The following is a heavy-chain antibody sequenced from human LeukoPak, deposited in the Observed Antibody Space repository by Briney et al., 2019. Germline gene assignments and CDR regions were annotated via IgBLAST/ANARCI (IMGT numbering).Heavy chain of an antibody. CDR2: IYYTGTT. V-gene: IGHV4-59*01. CDR1: GDSTNTYF. Sequence: SETLSLTCTLSGDSTNTYFWSWIRQSPGKGLEWIGYIYYTGTTNYNPSLKSRVTISVDTSKNQFSLKVNSVTAADTGVYYRARSSVQFGTATHFDYWGQGTLVTVSS. CDR3: ARSSVQFGTATHFDY. J-gene: IGHJ4*02. D-gene: IGHD3-10*01.